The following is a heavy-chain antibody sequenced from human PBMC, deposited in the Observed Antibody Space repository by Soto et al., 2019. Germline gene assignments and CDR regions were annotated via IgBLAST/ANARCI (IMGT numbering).Heavy chain of an antibody. Sequence: SETLSLTCTVSGGSISSGDYYWSWIRQPPGKGLEWIGYIYYSGSTYYNPSLKSRVTISVDTSKNQFSLKLSSVTAADTAVYYCARAEYSSGWYLDYWGQGTLVTV. J-gene: IGHJ4*02. CDR1: GGSISSGDYY. D-gene: IGHD6-19*01. CDR3: ARAEYSSGWYLDY. CDR2: IYYSGST. V-gene: IGHV4-30-4*01.